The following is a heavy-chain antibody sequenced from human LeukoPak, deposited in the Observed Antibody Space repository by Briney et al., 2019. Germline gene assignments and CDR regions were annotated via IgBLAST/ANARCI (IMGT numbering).Heavy chain of an antibody. J-gene: IGHJ4*02. CDR3: ARERGSYLDY. V-gene: IGHV4-59*01. CDR1: DGSIDSYY. CDR2: INYSGST. D-gene: IGHD1-26*01. Sequence: SETLSLTCTVSDGSIDSYYWSWIRQPPGKGLEWIGYINYSGSTNYNPSLQSRVTISLDTSKNQYSLKLSSVTAADTAVYYCARERGSYLDYWGQGTLVTVSS.